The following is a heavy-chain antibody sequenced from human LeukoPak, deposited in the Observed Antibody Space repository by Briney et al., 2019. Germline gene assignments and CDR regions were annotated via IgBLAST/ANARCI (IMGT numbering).Heavy chain of an antibody. D-gene: IGHD6-13*01. CDR3: ANYDRGYSTY. Sequence: GGSLRLSCAASGFTFRSYAMNWVRQAPGKGLEWVSIISGSGTTTKYADSVKGRFTISRDNSKNTLYLQMNSLRAKDTAVYYCANYDRGYSTYWGQGTLVTVSS. CDR1: GFTFRSYA. CDR2: ISGSGTTT. J-gene: IGHJ4*02. V-gene: IGHV3-23*01.